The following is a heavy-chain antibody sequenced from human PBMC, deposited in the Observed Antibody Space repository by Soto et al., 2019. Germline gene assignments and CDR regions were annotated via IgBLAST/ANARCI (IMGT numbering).Heavy chain of an antibody. CDR2: IYSGGTT. Sequence: EVQLVESGGGLVQPGGSLRLSCAASGFDVSSNYMSWVRQAPGKGLEWVSLIYSGGTTYYADSVKGRFTISRHSSKNTLYLQMNSLRVEDTAVYYCAGRTYGWGQATMVTVSA. CDR3: AGRTYG. CDR1: GFDVSSNY. D-gene: IGHD4-17*01. J-gene: IGHJ3*01. V-gene: IGHV3-53*04.